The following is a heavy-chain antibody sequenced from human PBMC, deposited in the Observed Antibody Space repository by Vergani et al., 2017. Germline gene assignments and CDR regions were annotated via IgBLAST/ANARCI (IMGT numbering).Heavy chain of an antibody. Sequence: QVQLQQWGAGLLKPSETLSLTCAVYGGSFSGYYWSWIRQPPGKGLEWIGEINHSGSTNYNPSLKSRVTISVDTSKNQFSLKLSSVTAADTAVYYCARHNCSSTSCPFDYWGQGTLVTVSS. V-gene: IGHV4-34*01. CDR1: GGSFSGYY. CDR2: INHSGST. CDR3: ARHNCSSTSCPFDY. D-gene: IGHD2-2*01. J-gene: IGHJ4*02.